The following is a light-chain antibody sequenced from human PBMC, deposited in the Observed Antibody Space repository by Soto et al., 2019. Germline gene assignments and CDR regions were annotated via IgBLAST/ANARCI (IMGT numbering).Light chain of an antibody. V-gene: IGKV1-5*03. CDR1: QTISSW. J-gene: IGKJ5*01. CDR3: QQANSFPIT. CDR2: KAS. Sequence: DIQMTQSPSTLSGSVGDRVTITRRASQTISSWLAWYQQKPGKAPKLLIYKASTLKSGVPSRFSGSGSGTEFTLTISSLQPEDFATYYCQQANSFPITFGQGTRLEIK.